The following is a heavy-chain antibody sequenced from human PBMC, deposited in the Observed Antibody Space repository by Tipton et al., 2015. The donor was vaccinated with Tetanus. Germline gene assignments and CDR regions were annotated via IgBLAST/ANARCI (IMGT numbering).Heavy chain of an antibody. CDR1: GGSISSYY. Sequence: TLSLTCTVSGGSISSYYWSWIRQPPGKGLEWIGYIYYSGSTNYNPSLKSRVTISVDTSKNQFSLKLSSVTAADTAVYYCARGRSSNYYIYYYGMDVWGQGTTVTVSS. CDR2: IYYSGST. CDR3: ARGRSSNYYIYYYGMDV. V-gene: IGHV4-59*12. D-gene: IGHD4-11*01. J-gene: IGHJ6*02.